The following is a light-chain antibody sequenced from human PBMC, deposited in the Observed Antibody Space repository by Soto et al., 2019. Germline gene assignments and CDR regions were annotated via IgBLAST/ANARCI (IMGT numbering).Light chain of an antibody. CDR3: QQTYSAPLT. CDR1: QSISNY. J-gene: IGKJ4*01. Sequence: DIQMTQSPFSLPASVGDRVNITCRASQSISNYLNWYQHKPGRAPSLLIHGASSLQGGVPSRFSGSGSGTDFTLTISSLHPEDFTTYYCQQTYSAPLTFGGATRVEF. CDR2: GAS. V-gene: IGKV1-39*01.